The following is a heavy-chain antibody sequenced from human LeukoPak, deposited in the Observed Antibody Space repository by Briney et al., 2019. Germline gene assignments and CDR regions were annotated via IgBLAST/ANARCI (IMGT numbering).Heavy chain of an antibody. D-gene: IGHD2-2*01. CDR1: GGSINDITYY. Sequence: SETLSLTCTVSGGSINDITYYWGWIRQPPGKGLEWIGSIYYSGSTYYNPSLKSRVTISVDTSKNQFSLKLSSVTAADTAVYYCARARLGYCSSTSCSYLRWFDPWGQGTLVTVSS. J-gene: IGHJ5*02. CDR2: IYYSGST. V-gene: IGHV4-39*07. CDR3: ARARLGYCSSTSCSYLRWFDP.